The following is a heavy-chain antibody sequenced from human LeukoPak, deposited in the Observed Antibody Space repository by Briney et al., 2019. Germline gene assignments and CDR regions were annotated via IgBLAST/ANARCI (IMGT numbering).Heavy chain of an antibody. J-gene: IGHJ4*02. CDR2: IYYSGST. CDR3: ARGSMVAAFDY. V-gene: IGHV4-39*07. D-gene: IGHD6-13*01. CDR1: GGSISRSSYY. Sequence: PSETLSLTCTVSGGSISRSSYYWGWIRQPPGKGLEWIGSIYYSGSTFYNPSLKSRVTISVDTSKNQFSLKLSPVTAADTAVYYCARGSMVAAFDYWGQGTLVTVSS.